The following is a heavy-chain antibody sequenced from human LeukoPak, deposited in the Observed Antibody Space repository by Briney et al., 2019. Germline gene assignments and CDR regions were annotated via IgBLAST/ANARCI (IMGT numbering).Heavy chain of an antibody. CDR3: ARERGGSKLSGLYGRDYYYMDV. D-gene: IGHD3-16*01. Sequence: SETLSLTCTVSDDSISSHYWSWIRQPPGKGLEWIGYIYYSGSTNYNPSLKSRVTISVATSKNQFSLKLSSVTAADTAVYFCARERGGSKLSGLYGRDYYYMDVWGKGTTVTVSS. CDR1: DDSISSHY. CDR2: IYYSGST. J-gene: IGHJ6*03. V-gene: IGHV4-59*11.